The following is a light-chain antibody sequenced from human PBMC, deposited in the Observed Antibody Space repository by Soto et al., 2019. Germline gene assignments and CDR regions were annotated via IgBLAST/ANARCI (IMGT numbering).Light chain of an antibody. CDR1: QAISNY. CDR3: QKFNAAPT. J-gene: IGKJ4*01. CDR2: AAS. V-gene: IGKV1-27*01. Sequence: DIQMTQSPSSLSASVGDRVTITCRASQAISNYLAWYQQKPGKVPTLLISAASTLQSGVPSRFSGSGSGTDFTLTISSLQPEDVATDYCQKFNAAPTFGGGTKVEI.